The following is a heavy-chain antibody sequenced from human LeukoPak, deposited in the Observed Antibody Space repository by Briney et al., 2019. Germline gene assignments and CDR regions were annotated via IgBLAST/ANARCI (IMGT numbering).Heavy chain of an antibody. CDR2: ISYDGSNK. CDR1: GLTFSNYG. V-gene: IGHV3-30*18. D-gene: IGHD6-13*01. Sequence: GGSLRLSCAASGLTFSNYGMNWVRQAPGKGLEWVALISYDGSNKYYADSVKGRFSISRDNSKNTLYLQMNSLRTEDTAVYYCAKRGEGVSNAWYMNNWFDPWGQGTPVTVSS. CDR3: AKRGEGVSNAWYMNNWFDP. J-gene: IGHJ5*02.